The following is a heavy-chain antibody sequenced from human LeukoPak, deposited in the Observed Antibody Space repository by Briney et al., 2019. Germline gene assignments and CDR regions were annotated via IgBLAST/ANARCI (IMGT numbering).Heavy chain of an antibody. J-gene: IGHJ6*03. CDR2: IYYSGST. D-gene: IGHD1-26*01. Sequence: SETLSLTCTVSGGSISSSSYYWGWIRQPPGKGLEWIGSIYYSGSTYYNPSLKSRVTISVDTSKNQFSLKLSSVTAADTGVYYCARGSGSSRVYYYYYYMDVWGKGTTVTVSS. V-gene: IGHV4-39*07. CDR1: GGSISSSSYY. CDR3: ARGSGSSRVYYYYYYMDV.